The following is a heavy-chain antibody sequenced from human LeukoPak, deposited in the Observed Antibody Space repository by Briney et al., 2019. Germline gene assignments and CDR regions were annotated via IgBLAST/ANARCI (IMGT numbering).Heavy chain of an antibody. D-gene: IGHD3-22*01. Sequence: PAGSLRLSCAASGFIVSNNDMSWVRLAPGKGLEWVAHIYSGGRTYYADSVKCRFTISRDNSKNTLYLQMNSLRGEDTAVYYCARGCFYDRSPYCPFDYWGQGTLVTVSS. J-gene: IGHJ4*02. CDR2: IYSGGRT. CDR1: GFIVSNND. CDR3: ARGCFYDRSPYCPFDY. V-gene: IGHV3-53*01.